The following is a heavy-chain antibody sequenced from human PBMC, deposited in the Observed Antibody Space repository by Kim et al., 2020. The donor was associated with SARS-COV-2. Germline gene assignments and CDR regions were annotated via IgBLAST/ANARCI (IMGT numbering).Heavy chain of an antibody. CDR3: ARDLDSGYDSCWFDP. CDR2: IIPIFGTA. CDR1: GGTFSSYA. D-gene: IGHD5-12*01. J-gene: IGHJ5*02. Sequence: SVKVSCKASGGTFSSYAISWVRQAPGQGLEWMGGIIPIFGTANYAQKFQGRVTITADESTSTAYMELSSLRSEDTAVYYCARDLDSGYDSCWFDPWGQGTLVTVSS. V-gene: IGHV1-69*13.